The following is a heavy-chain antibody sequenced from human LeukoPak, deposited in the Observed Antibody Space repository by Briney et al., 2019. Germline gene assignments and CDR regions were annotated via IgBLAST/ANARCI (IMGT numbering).Heavy chain of an antibody. D-gene: IGHD3-3*01. CDR3: ARVGWKYYDFWSGYSTAFDI. Sequence: PSETLSLTCTVSGGSISSSSYYWGWIRQPPGKGLEWIGSIYYSGSTYYNPSLKSRVTISVDTSKNQFSLKLSSVTAADTAVYYCARVGWKYYDFWSGYSTAFDIWGQGAMVTVSS. CDR1: GGSISSSSYY. V-gene: IGHV4-39*07. CDR2: IYYSGST. J-gene: IGHJ3*02.